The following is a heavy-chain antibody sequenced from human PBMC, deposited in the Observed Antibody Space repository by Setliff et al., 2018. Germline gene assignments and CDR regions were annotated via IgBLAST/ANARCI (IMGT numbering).Heavy chain of an antibody. CDR1: GYTFVGYY. J-gene: IGHJ4*02. V-gene: IGHV1-2*02. D-gene: IGHD3-16*02. CDR3: AREPYDYIWGSYRSPYFDH. CDR2: INPKTGGT. Sequence: ASVKVSCKASGYTFVGYYLHWVRQAPGQGLGWMGWINPKTGGTNYAQKFQGRVTMTRDASINTAFMHLSSLKSDDMAVYYCAREPYDYIWGSYRSPYFDHWGQGALVTVSS.